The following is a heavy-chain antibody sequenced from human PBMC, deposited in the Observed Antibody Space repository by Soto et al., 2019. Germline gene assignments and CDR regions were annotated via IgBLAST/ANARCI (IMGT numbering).Heavy chain of an antibody. Sequence: QVQLVQSGAEVKKPGSSVKVSCKASGGTFSSYAISWVRQAPGQGLEWMGGIIPIFGTANYAQKFRGRVTITADESTSTAYMELSSLRSEDTAVYYCARISYYYGSGSYRSPNDYWGQGTLVTVSS. CDR3: ARISYYYGSGSYRSPNDY. CDR2: IIPIFGTA. CDR1: GGTFSSYA. V-gene: IGHV1-69*01. D-gene: IGHD3-10*01. J-gene: IGHJ4*02.